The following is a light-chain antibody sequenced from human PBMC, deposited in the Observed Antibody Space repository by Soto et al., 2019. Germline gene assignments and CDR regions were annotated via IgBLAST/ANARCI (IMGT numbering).Light chain of an antibody. CDR2: ANN. CDR3: RSYDSSLSTSV. CDR1: SSDIGAGYD. J-gene: IGLJ1*01. Sequence: QSVLTQPPSVSVAPGQRVTISCTGGSSDIGAGYDVHWYQQLPGTAPKVLIYANNNRPSGVPDRFSCSRSETSASLAITGMQAGDELDHYCRSYDSSLSTSVFGTGTKLPDL. V-gene: IGLV1-40*01.